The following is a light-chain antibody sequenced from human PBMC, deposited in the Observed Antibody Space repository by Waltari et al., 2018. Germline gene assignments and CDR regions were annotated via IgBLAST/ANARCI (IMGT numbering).Light chain of an antibody. CDR3: QQYGRSPRT. J-gene: IGKJ2*01. CDR1: QSVSNHY. CDR2: GAS. Sequence: EIVLTQSPDTLSLSPGERATLYCRAGQSVSNHYLAWYQHKPGQAPRLRIYGASTRATGIPGRFTVSGAGTGCTLTITRLEAEDVAVYFCQQYGRSPRTFGQGTKLEIK. V-gene: IGKV3-20*01.